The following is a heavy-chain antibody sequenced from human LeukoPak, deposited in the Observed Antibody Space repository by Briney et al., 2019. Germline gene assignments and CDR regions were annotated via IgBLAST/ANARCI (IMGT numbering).Heavy chain of an antibody. V-gene: IGHV3-7*01. Sequence: GSLRLSCAASGFTFSSYWMSWVRQAPGKGLEWVANIKQDGSEKYYVDSVKGRFTISRDNAKNSLYLQMNSLRAEDTAVYYCTRDTGYSYGYSNDYWGQGTLVTVSS. CDR2: IKQDGSEK. J-gene: IGHJ4*02. D-gene: IGHD5-18*01. CDR1: GFTFSSYW. CDR3: TRDTGYSYGYSNDY.